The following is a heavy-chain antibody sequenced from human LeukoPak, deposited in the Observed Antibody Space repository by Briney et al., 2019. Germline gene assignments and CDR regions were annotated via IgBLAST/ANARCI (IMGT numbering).Heavy chain of an antibody. CDR1: GGTFSSYA. D-gene: IGHD3-16*01. V-gene: IGHV1-69*05. CDR3: ARGKGLGYGWFDP. Sequence: ASVKVSCKASGGTFSSYAISWVRQAPGRGLEWMGGIIPIFGTANYAQKFQGRVTITTDESTSTAYMELSSLRSEDTAVYYCARGKGLGYGWFDPWGQGTLVTVSS. J-gene: IGHJ5*02. CDR2: IIPIFGTA.